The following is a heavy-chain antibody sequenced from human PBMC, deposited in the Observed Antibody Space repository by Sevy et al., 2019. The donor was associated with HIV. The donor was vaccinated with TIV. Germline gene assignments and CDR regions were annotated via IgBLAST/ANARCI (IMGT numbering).Heavy chain of an antibody. J-gene: IGHJ3*02. CDR3: AREGIAAAGPSAFDI. CDR1: GFTFSDYY. CDR2: ISSSGSTL. V-gene: IGHV3-11*04. Sequence: GGSLRLSCAASGFTFSDYYMSWIRQAPGKGLEWVSYISSSGSTLYYADSVKGRLTISRDNAKNSLYLQMNSLRAEDTAVYYCAREGIAAAGPSAFDIWGQGTMVTVSS. D-gene: IGHD6-13*01.